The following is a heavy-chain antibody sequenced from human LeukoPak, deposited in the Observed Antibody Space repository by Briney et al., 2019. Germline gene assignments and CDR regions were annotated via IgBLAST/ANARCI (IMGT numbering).Heavy chain of an antibody. J-gene: IGHJ6*02. D-gene: IGHD2-2*01. V-gene: IGHV3-53*01. CDR3: ARRPAAKYYYYGMDV. CDR2: IYSGGST. Sequence: GGSLRLSCVASGFTFRDYYMSWVRQAPGKGLEWVSVIYSGGSTYYADSVKGRFTISRDNSKNTLYLQMNSLRAEDTAVYYCARRPAAKYYYYGMDVWGQGTTVTVSS. CDR1: GFTFRDYY.